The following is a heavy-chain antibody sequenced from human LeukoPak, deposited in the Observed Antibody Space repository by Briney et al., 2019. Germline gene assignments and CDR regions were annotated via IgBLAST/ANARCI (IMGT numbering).Heavy chain of an antibody. D-gene: IGHD3-3*01. Sequence: GASVKVSCKASGGTFSSYAISWVRQAPGQGLEWMGGIIPIFGTANYAQKFQGRVTITADESTSTAYMELSSLRSEDTAVYYCARTGEYYDFSGISWFDPWGQGTLVTVSS. CDR1: GGTFSSYA. V-gene: IGHV1-69*01. J-gene: IGHJ5*02. CDR2: IIPIFGTA. CDR3: ARTGEYYDFSGISWFDP.